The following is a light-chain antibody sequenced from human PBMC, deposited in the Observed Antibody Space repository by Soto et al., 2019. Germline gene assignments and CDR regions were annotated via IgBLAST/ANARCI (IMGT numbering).Light chain of an antibody. CDR1: QTISSW. CDR2: DVS. CDR3: QQCNNFLT. J-gene: IGKJ1*01. V-gene: IGKV1-5*01. Sequence: DIQMTQSPSTLAASLGDRVTITCRASQTISSWLAWYQQKPGKAPKLLIYDVSTLESGVPSRLSGSGSGTEFTLTISSLQPDDFATYYCQQCNNFLTFGQGTKVDIK.